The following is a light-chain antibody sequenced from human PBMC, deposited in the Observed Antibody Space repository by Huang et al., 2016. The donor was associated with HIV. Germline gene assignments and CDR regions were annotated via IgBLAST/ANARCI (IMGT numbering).Light chain of an antibody. Sequence: EIVMTQSPATLSVSPGERATLSCRARKSVSSNLAWYQQKPGQAPRLLIYGASTRATGIPARFSGSGSGTEFTLTISRLQSEDFAVYYCQQYNNWPPVWITFGPGTKVDIK. CDR2: GAS. J-gene: IGKJ3*01. CDR3: QQYNNWPPVWIT. CDR1: KSVSSN. V-gene: IGKV3-15*01.